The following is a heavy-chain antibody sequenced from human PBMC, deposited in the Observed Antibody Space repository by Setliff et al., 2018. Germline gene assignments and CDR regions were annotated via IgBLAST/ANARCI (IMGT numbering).Heavy chain of an antibody. V-gene: IGHV4-61*08. D-gene: IGHD3-22*01. CDR2: IYHSGSS. CDR3: ARDYYDSSGHPPYYYYGMDV. CDR1: GDSISSGDYF. J-gene: IGHJ6*02. Sequence: SETLSLTCTVSGDSISSGDYFWSWIRQPPGKGLEWIAYIYHSGSSNYNPSLKSRVTISLDTSKNQFSLKLSSVTAADTAVYYCARDYYDSSGHPPYYYYGMDVWGQGTTVTVSS.